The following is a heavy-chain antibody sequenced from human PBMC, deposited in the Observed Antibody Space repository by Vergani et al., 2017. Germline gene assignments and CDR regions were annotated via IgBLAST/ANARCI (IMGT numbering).Heavy chain of an antibody. Sequence: QVQLVQSGAEVKKPASSVKVSCKASGGTFSIYALNWVRQAPGQGLEWMGSIIPSLATTIYAQKFQGRVTITADESTSTAYMELSSLKSEDTAVFYCARATCSCGSCYRGFDYWGQGSLITVSS. CDR3: ARATCSCGSCYRGFDY. D-gene: IGHD2-15*01. CDR2: IIPSLATT. J-gene: IGHJ4*02. V-gene: IGHV1-69*11. CDR1: GGTFSIYA.